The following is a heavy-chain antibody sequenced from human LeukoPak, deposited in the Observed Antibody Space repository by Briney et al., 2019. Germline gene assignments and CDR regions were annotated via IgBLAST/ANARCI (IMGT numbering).Heavy chain of an antibody. CDR1: GFTFSAYG. D-gene: IGHD6-13*01. Sequence: GGSLRLSCAASGFTFSAYGMPWVRQAPGKGLGWVAVIWYDGSNKYYADSVTGRFTISRDNSKNTLYLQMDSLRAEDTAVYYCARDRRGYSSSWYGYFDYWGQGTLVTVSS. J-gene: IGHJ4*02. V-gene: IGHV3-33*08. CDR2: IWYDGSNK. CDR3: ARDRRGYSSSWYGYFDY.